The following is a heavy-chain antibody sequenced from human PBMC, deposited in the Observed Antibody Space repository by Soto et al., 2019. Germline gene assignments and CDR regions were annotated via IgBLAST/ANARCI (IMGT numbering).Heavy chain of an antibody. CDR2: IYYSASI. V-gene: IGHV4-59*01. CDR1: GGSITYY. CDR3: ARAFGGYGSGSYYAT. J-gene: IGHJ5*02. Sequence: LSETLSLTCSVSGGSITYYWSWIRQSPGKGLEWIGYIYYSASIKYNPSLESRVTISVDTSKNQFSLRLSSVTAADTAVYYCARAFGGYGSGSYYATWGQGTLVTVSS. D-gene: IGHD3-10*01.